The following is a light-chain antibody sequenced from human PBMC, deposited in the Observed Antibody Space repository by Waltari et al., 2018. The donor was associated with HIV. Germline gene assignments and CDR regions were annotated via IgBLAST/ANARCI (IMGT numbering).Light chain of an antibody. CDR3: RQYDSLPIT. J-gene: IGKJ5*01. V-gene: IGKV3-20*01. CDR2: GAS. Sequence: EIVLTQSPGTLSLSPGERATLSCRASQSVSSSYLAWYQQKPGQAPRHLIYGASSRATCIPDRFSGSGSGTDFTLTISRLEPEDFATYYYRQYDSLPITFGQGTRLDIK. CDR1: QSVSSSY.